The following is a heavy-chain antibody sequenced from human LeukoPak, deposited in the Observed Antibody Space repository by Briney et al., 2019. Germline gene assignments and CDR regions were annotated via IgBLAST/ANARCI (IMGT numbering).Heavy chain of an antibody. J-gene: IGHJ4*02. CDR2: IYYSGTT. Sequence: SETLSLTCTVSGGSFRSYYWSWIRQPPGKGLEWIGYIYYSGTTYYNPSLKSRVTISVDTSKNQFSLRLSSVTAADTAVYYCARGRTTGNFFDYWGQGTLVTVSS. CDR3: ARGRTTGNFFDY. CDR1: GGSFRSYY. V-gene: IGHV4-59*12. D-gene: IGHD4-17*01.